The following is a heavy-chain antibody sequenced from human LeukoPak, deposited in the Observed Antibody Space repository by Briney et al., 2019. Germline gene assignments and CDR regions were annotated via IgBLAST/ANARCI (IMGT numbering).Heavy chain of an antibody. CDR3: ALRYFDWSGRDY. CDR1: GGTFSSYA. V-gene: IGHV1-69*13. Sequence: ASVKVSCKASGGTFSSYAISWVRQAPGQGLEWMGGIIPIFGTANYAQKFQGRVTITADESTSTAYMELSSLRSEDTAVYYCALRYFDWSGRDYWGQGTLVTVSS. D-gene: IGHD3-9*01. CDR2: IIPIFGTA. J-gene: IGHJ4*02.